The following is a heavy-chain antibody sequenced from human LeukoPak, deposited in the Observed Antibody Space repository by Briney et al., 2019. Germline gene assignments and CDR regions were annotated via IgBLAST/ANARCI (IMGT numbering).Heavy chain of an antibody. CDR2: INPNSGGT. J-gene: IGHJ4*02. V-gene: IGHV1-2*02. CDR3: ARTVPNTVTTLSY. Sequence: VASVKVSCKSSGYTFTDYYMRWVRQAPGQGLKWLGWINPNSGGTNYAQKFQGRVTMTRDTSISTAYMELSGLRSDDTAVYYCARTVPNTVTTLSYWGQGTLVTVSS. CDR1: GYTFTDYY. D-gene: IGHD4-17*01.